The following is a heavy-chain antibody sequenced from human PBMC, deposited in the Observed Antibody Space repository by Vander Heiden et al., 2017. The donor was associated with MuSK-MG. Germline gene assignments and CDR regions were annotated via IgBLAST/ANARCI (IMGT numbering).Heavy chain of an antibody. CDR3: AKRSGWYSRVFDY. CDR2: ISGSGGST. Sequence: EVQSLESGGGLVQTGGSLRLSCAASGFTLSSYAMSWVRQAPGKGREWVSAISGSGGSTYYADSVKGRFTISRDNSKNTLYLQMNSLRAEDTAVYYCAKRSGWYSRVFDYWGQGTLVTVSS. D-gene: IGHD6-19*01. CDR1: GFTLSSYA. V-gene: IGHV3-23*01. J-gene: IGHJ4*02.